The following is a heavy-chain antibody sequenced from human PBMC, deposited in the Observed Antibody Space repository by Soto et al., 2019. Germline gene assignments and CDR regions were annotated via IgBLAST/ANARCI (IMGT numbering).Heavy chain of an antibody. Sequence: QVPLVESGGGVVQPGRSLRLSCAASGFTFSTYGMHWVRQAPDKGLEWVAVIWYDGSNKYYADSVKGRFTISRDNSKNTLYLQMNSLRAEDTAVYYCASEYCSGGRCYYYGMDVWGQGTRVTVSS. CDR1: GFTFSTYG. CDR3: ASEYCSGGRCYYYGMDV. CDR2: IWYDGSNK. J-gene: IGHJ6*02. D-gene: IGHD2-15*01. V-gene: IGHV3-33*01.